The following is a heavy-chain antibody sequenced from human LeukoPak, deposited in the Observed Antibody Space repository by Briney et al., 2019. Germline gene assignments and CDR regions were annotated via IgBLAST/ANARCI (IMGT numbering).Heavy chain of an antibody. Sequence: AASVKVSCKTSGYPFINYDINWVRQASGQGLEWIGWMRPNSGKTGYAQKFQGRITMTRNISISTAYMELSSLRFDDTAVYFCARERGGQAGSYFPSWGQGALVTVSS. J-gene: IGHJ4*02. D-gene: IGHD1-26*01. CDR2: MRPNSGKT. V-gene: IGHV1-8*01. CDR1: GYPFINYD. CDR3: ARERGGQAGSYFPS.